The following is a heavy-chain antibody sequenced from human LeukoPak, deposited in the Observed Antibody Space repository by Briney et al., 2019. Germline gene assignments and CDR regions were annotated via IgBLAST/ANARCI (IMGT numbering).Heavy chain of an antibody. CDR3: ARDYFIDYYGSGSYWSQGFDP. V-gene: IGHV3-64*01. CDR2: ISSNECSI. D-gene: IGHD3-10*01. Sequence: GGSLRLSCAASGFTFRSYAMHWVRQAPGKGLEYASAISSNECSIYYANSVKVSFTISRDNSKNTLYLQMGSLRAEDMAVYYGARDYFIDYYGSGSYWSQGFDPWGQGTLVTVSS. J-gene: IGHJ5*02. CDR1: GFTFRSYA.